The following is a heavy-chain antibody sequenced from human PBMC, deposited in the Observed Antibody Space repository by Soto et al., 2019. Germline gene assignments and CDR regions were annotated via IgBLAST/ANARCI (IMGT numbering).Heavy chain of an antibody. CDR3: AREWGRSYYYGMDV. D-gene: IGHD3-10*01. CDR2: LIDDGYFQ. Sequence: QVQLVDSGGGVVQPERSLRLSCRASGFIFSDYAIHWVRQAPGRGLEWVAVLIDDGYFQYYADSVKGRFTISSDKSNNTVYLHMGSLRVDDTAVYYCAREWGRSYYYGMDVWGQVTTVIVSS. CDR1: GFIFSDYA. V-gene: IGHV3-30-3*01. J-gene: IGHJ6*02.